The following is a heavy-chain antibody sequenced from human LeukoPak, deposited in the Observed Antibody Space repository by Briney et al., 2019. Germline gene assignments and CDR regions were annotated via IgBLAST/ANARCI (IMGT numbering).Heavy chain of an antibody. J-gene: IGHJ4*02. CDR2: IYYSGST. CDR1: GGSISSYY. Sequence: SETLSLTCTVSGGSISSYYWSWIRQPPGKGLGYIGYIYYSGSTNYNPSLKSRVTISVDKSKNQFSLKLSSVTAADTAVYYCARDSVARRIFDYWGQGTLVTVSS. D-gene: IGHD6-6*01. V-gene: IGHV4-59*12. CDR3: ARDSVARRIFDY.